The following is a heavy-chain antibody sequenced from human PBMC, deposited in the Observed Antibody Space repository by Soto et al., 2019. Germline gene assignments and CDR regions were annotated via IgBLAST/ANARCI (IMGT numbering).Heavy chain of an antibody. CDR3: ARDHIVVVTASPYYYYYGMDV. V-gene: IGHV4-61*01. D-gene: IGHD2-21*02. Sequence: PSETLSLTCTVSGGSVSSGSYYWSWLRQPPGKGLEWIGYIYYSGSTNYNPSLKSRVTISVDTSKNQFSLKLSSVTAADTAVYYCARDHIVVVTASPYYYYYGMDVWGQGTTVTVSS. CDR2: IYYSGST. CDR1: GGSVSSGSYY. J-gene: IGHJ6*02.